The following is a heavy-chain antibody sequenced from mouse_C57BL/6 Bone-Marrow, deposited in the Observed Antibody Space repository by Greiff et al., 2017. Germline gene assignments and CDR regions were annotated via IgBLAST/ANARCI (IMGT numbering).Heavy chain of an antibody. CDR3: ARYPVGWYFDV. Sequence: VKLMESGPELVKPGASVKLSCKASGYTFTSYDINWVKQRPGQGLEWIGWIYPRVGSTKYNEKFKGKAPLTVDTSSSTAYMALHSLTSEDSAVYFGARYPVGWYFDVGGTGTTVTVSS. CDR1: GYTFTSYD. D-gene: IGHD1-1*01. CDR2: IYPRVGST. J-gene: IGHJ1*03. V-gene: IGHV1-85*01.